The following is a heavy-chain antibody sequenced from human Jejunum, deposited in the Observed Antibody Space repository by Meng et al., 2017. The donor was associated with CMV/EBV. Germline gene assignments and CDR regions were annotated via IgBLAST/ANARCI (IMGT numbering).Heavy chain of an antibody. CDR3: ATYKSGRIYFDY. CDR1: GASISTYD. Sequence: GLLQGSCPRLVKPSATLSLTCTVAGASISTYDWSWIRQPAGKGLEWIGRIYASGSANYNPSLKSRVTMSVDTSKNQLSLNLRSVTAADTAVYYCATYKSGRIYFDYWGQGTLVTVSS. J-gene: IGHJ4*02. D-gene: IGHD3-10*01. V-gene: IGHV4-4*07. CDR2: IYASGSA.